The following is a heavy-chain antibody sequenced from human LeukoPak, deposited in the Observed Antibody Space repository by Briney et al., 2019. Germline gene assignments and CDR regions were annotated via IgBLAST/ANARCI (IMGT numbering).Heavy chain of an antibody. CDR1: GGSISNTNYY. D-gene: IGHD6-19*01. Sequence: SETLSLTCTVSGGSISNTNYYWAWIRQPPGRGLEWIGSIYYSGSTYYNPSLKSRVTISVDTSKNQFSLKLSSVTAADTAVYYCARGSSGWSYFANWFDPWGQGTLVTVSS. J-gene: IGHJ5*02. CDR2: IYYSGST. CDR3: ARGSSGWSYFANWFDP. V-gene: IGHV4-39*07.